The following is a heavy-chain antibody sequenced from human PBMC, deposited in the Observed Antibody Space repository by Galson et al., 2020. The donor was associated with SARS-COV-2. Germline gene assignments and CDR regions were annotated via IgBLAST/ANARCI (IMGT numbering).Heavy chain of an antibody. V-gene: IGHV3-21*01. CDR1: GFTFSSYS. J-gene: IGHJ6*03. CDR3: AREAFGSSVLFGYMDV. CDR2: ISSSSSYI. Sequence: NSGGSLRLSCAASGFTFSSYSMNWVRQAPGKGLEWVSSISSSSSYIYYADSVKGRFTISRDNAKNSLYLQMNSLRAEDTAVYYCAREAFGSSVLFGYMDVWGKGTTVTVSS. D-gene: IGHD6-13*01.